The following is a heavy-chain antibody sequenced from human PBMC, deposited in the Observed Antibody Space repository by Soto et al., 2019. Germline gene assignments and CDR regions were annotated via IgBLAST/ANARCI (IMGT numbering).Heavy chain of an antibody. CDR2: INTYTGNT. Sequence: QVQLVQSGAEVKNPGASVKVSCKASGYTFTRYGIGWARQAPGQGLEWMAWINTYTGNTNYAQNVQGRVTLTTDTSPSTAYMELRSLRSNDTAIYYCAMVDVYVTPSPQDVWGQGATVIVSS. J-gene: IGHJ6*02. CDR3: AMVDVYVTPSPQDV. D-gene: IGHD3-16*01. V-gene: IGHV1-18*01. CDR1: GYTFTRYG.